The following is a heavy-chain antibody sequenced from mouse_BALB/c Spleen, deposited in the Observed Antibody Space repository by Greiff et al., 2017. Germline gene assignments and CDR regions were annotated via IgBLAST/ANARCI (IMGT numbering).Heavy chain of an antibody. V-gene: IGHV5-6-5*01. CDR3: ARGHYYEGFDY. D-gene: IGHD1-1*01. CDR2: ISSGGST. CDR1: GFTFSSYA. Sequence: DVKLVESGGGLVKPGGSLKLSCAASGFTFSSYAMSWVRQTPEKRLEWVASISSGGSTYYPDSVKGRFTISRDNARNILYLQMSSLRSEDTAMYYCARGHYYEGFDYWGQGTTLTVSS. J-gene: IGHJ2*01.